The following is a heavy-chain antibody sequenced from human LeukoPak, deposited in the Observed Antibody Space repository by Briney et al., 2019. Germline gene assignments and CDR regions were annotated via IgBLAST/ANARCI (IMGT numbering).Heavy chain of an antibody. Sequence: SETLSLTCTVSGGSISSGGYYWSWIRQPPGKGLEWIGYIYYSGSTNYNPSLKSRVTISVDTSKNQFSLKLSSVTAADTAVYYCARDHIVVVPAAIGVYYYYGMDVWGQGTTGTVSS. V-gene: IGHV4-61*08. J-gene: IGHJ6*02. D-gene: IGHD2-2*02. CDR3: ARDHIVVVPAAIGVYYYYGMDV. CDR2: IYYSGST. CDR1: GGSISSGGYY.